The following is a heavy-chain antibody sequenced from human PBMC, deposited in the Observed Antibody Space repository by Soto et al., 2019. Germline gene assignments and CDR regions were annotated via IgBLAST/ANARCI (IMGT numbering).Heavy chain of an antibody. J-gene: IGHJ5*02. Sequence: QVQLQESGPGLVKPSETLSLTCTVSGGSISSYYWSWIRQPAGKGLEWIGRIYTSGSTNYNPSLKSRVTLSVDTSKNQFSLKLSSVTAADTAVYYSAREAFGQWLVGGRWFDPWGQGTLVTVSS. CDR1: GGSISSYY. D-gene: IGHD6-19*01. V-gene: IGHV4-4*07. CDR3: AREAFGQWLVGGRWFDP. CDR2: IYTSGST.